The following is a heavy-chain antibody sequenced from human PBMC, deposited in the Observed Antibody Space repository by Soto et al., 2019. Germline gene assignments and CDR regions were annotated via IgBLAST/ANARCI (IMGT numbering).Heavy chain of an antibody. D-gene: IGHD6-13*01. CDR3: ARRYSSSFDY. Sequence: QVQLQESGPGLVKPSETLSLTCTVSGGSISSYYWSWIRQPPGKGLEWIGYIYYSGSTNYNPSLKSRVTISVDTSKNQFSLKLSSATAADTAVYYCARRYSSSFDYWGQGTLVTVSS. CDR2: IYYSGST. V-gene: IGHV4-59*08. J-gene: IGHJ4*02. CDR1: GGSISSYY.